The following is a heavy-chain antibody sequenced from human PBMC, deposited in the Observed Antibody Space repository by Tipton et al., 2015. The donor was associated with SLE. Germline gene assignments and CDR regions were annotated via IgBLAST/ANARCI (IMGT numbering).Heavy chain of an antibody. Sequence: TLSLTCAVYGGSFSGYYWSWIRQPPGKGLEWIAYIHSSGSTNYNPSLQSRLTMSVDTSRNQFSLKLTSVTAADTAVYFCARFDYSNWDDYWGQGTLVTVSS. D-gene: IGHD4-11*01. V-gene: IGHV4-34*09. CDR3: ARFDYSNWDDY. J-gene: IGHJ4*02. CDR2: IHSSGST. CDR1: GGSFSGYY.